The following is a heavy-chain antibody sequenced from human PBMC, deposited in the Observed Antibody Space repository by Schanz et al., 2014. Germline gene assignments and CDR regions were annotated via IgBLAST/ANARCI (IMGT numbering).Heavy chain of an antibody. V-gene: IGHV3-23*01. CDR3: AKHVRSLTGNAY. Sequence: EVQLLESGGGLVQPGGSLRLSCAASGFTFRNYGMSWVRQAPGQGLEWVSAISGSGGSTVYADSVKGRFTISRDNSNNTVFLQMNSLRAEDTAVYYCAKHVRSLTGNAYWGQGPLVTVSS. CDR1: GFTFRNYG. CDR2: ISGSGGST. D-gene: IGHD3-9*01. J-gene: IGHJ4*02.